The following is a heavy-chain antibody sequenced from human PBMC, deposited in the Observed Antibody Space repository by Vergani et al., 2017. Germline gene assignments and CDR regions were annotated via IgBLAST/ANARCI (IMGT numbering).Heavy chain of an antibody. J-gene: IGHJ5*02. V-gene: IGHV4-38-2*02. D-gene: IGHD6-19*01. CDR3: ARDATSAYSSGFLAS. CDR2: IYHSGST. Sequence: QVQLQESGPGLVKPSETLSLTCTVSGGSISSHYWGWIRQPPGKGLEWIGSIYHSGSTYYNPSLKSRVTISVDTSKNQFSLKLSSVTAADTAVYYCARDATSAYSSGFLASWGQGTLVTVSS. CDR1: GGSISSHY.